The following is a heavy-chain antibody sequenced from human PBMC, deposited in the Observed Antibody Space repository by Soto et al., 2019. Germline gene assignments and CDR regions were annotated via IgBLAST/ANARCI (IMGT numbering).Heavy chain of an antibody. Sequence: ASVKVSCKASGGTFSSYAISWGREAPGQGLEWLGGIIPIFGTANYAQKFQGRVTITADKSTSTAYMELSSLRSEDTAVYYCAREYSSSWGYFDYWGQGNLVTVSS. CDR1: GGTFSSYA. J-gene: IGHJ4*02. V-gene: IGHV1-69*06. CDR3: AREYSSSWGYFDY. D-gene: IGHD6-6*01. CDR2: IIPIFGTA.